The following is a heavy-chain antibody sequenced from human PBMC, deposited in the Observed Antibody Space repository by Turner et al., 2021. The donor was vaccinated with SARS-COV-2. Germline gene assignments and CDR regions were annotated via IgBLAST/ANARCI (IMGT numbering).Heavy chain of an antibody. D-gene: IGHD2-2*01. Sequence: EVQLVESGGGLVKPGGSLRLSCAASGFPFSSYSMNWVRQAPGKGLEWVSSIRSSSSYIYHADSVKGRFTISRDNAKNSLYLKMNILRAEDTAVYYCARDHRPVVVPAAKRAGSYYYGMDVWGQGTTVTVSS. CDR1: GFPFSSYS. CDR3: ARDHRPVVVPAAKRAGSYYYGMDV. V-gene: IGHV3-21*01. CDR2: IRSSSSYI. J-gene: IGHJ6*02.